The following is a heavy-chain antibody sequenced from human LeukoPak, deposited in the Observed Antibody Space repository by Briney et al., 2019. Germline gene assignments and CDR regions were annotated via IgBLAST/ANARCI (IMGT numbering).Heavy chain of an antibody. D-gene: IGHD3-3*01. V-gene: IGHV4-59*08. CDR3: ARSPRNGYYHKYYFDY. Sequence: PSETLSLTCTVSGGSISSYYWSWLRQPPGKGLEWIGYIYYSGSTNYNPSLKSRVTISVDTSKNQFSLKLSSVTAADTAVYYCARSPRNGYYHKYYFDYWGQGTLVTVSS. J-gene: IGHJ4*02. CDR2: IYYSGST. CDR1: GGSISSYY.